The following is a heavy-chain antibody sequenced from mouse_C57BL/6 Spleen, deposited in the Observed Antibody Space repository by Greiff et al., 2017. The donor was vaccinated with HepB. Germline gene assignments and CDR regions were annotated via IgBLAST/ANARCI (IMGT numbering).Heavy chain of an antibody. CDR2: IDPNSGGT. D-gene: IGHD1-1*01. CDR1: GYTFTSYW. CDR3: AREKDYYGSTAAWFAY. Sequence: QVQLQPGAELVKPGASVKLSCKASGYTFTSYWMHWVKQRPGRGLEWIGRIDPNSGGTKYNEKLKSKATLTVDKPSSTAYMQLSSLTSEDSAVYYCAREKDYYGSTAAWFAYWGQGTLVTVSA. V-gene: IGHV1-72*01. J-gene: IGHJ3*01.